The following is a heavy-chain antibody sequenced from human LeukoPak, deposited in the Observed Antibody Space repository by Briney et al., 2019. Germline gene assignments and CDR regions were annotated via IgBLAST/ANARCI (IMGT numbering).Heavy chain of an antibody. CDR3: AREKAALGPPFDY. CDR2: IYTSGST. J-gene: IGHJ4*02. CDR1: GGSIRNGSYY. V-gene: IGHV4-61*02. Sequence: SETLSLTCTVSGGSIRNGSYYWSWIRQPAGKGLEWIGRIYTSGSTNYNPSLKSRVTISVDTSKNQFSLKINSVTAADTAVYYCAREKAALGPPFDYWGQGTLVTVSS.